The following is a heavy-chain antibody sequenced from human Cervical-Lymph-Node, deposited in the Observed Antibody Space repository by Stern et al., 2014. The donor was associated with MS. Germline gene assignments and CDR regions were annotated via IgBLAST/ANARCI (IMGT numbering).Heavy chain of an antibody. J-gene: IGHJ4*02. D-gene: IGHD1-26*01. Sequence: QVQLVESGGGVVQPGRSLRLSCAASGFVFRRYALHWVRQAPGKGLEWVALISYDGRDKYYTDSVKGRSTVSRDNSNNTVDLEMNSLRLEDTAVYYCAKGGSGSYLDWGQGSLVTVSS. CDR2: ISYDGRDK. CDR3: AKGGSGSYLD. CDR1: GFVFRRYA. V-gene: IGHV3-30*04.